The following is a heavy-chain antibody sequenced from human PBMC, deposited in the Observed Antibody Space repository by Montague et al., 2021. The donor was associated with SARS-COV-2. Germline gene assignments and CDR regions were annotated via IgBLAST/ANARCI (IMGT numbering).Heavy chain of an antibody. CDR2: ISSNGNT. D-gene: IGHD3-22*01. V-gene: IGHV4-4*09. CDR1: GGSINDHY. Sequence: SETLSLTCTVSGGSINDHYRSWIRQSPGKGLELIWYISSNGNTNYNPSLKSRVTLSADASRNEFSLKLDSVTAADTAVYFCAGRGYYDSAGYHWHLDLWGRGMLVTVSS. CDR3: AGRGYYDSAGYHWHLDL. J-gene: IGHJ2*01.